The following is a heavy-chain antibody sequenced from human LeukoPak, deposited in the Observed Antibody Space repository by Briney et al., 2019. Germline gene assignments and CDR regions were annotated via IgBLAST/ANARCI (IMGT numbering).Heavy chain of an antibody. V-gene: IGHV1-18*01. CDR1: GYTFTSYG. Sequence: GASVKVSCKASGYTFTSYGISWVQQAPGQGLEWMGWISPYTGNTNYAQKFQGRVIVTTDTSASTAYMELNSLSSEDTAVYYCARVPLHDASGRYYPHWGQGTLVTVSS. D-gene: IGHD3-22*01. CDR2: ISPYTGNT. J-gene: IGHJ1*01. CDR3: ARVPLHDASGRYYPH.